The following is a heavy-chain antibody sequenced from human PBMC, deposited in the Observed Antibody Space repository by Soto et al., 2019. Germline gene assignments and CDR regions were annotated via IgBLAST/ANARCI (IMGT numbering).Heavy chain of an antibody. J-gene: IGHJ4*02. V-gene: IGHV4-31*03. Sequence: SETLSLTCTVSGGSISSGGYYWSWIRQHPGKGLEWIGYIYYSGSTYYNPSLKSRVTISVDTSKNQFSLKLSSVTAADTAVYYCARAAYYYDSSGYYPPSFDYWGQGTLVTVSS. CDR1: GGSISSGGYY. D-gene: IGHD3-22*01. CDR2: IYYSGST. CDR3: ARAAYYYDSSGYYPPSFDY.